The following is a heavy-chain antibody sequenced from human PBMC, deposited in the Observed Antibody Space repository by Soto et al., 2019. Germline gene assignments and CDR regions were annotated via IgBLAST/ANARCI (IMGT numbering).Heavy chain of an antibody. D-gene: IGHD1-26*01. Sequence: QVQLVQSGPEVKKPGASVKVSCKGSGYTSSNYGVTWVRQAPGQGLERLGWVSAYNRNTDYAQKFEDRATMTIDTSTNTAYLELRGLTPDDTAVYYCARERRWEPLLYWGQGTL. CDR1: GYTSSNYG. V-gene: IGHV1-18*01. CDR2: VSAYNRNT. CDR3: ARERRWEPLLY. J-gene: IGHJ4*02.